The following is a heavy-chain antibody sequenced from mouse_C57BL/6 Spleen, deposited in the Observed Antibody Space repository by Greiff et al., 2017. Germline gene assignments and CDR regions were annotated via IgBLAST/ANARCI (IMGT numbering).Heavy chain of an antibody. D-gene: IGHD2-1*01. V-gene: IGHV1-18*01. CDR3: ARQGFYYGTFDY. Sequence: EVQLVESGPELVKPGASVKIPCKASGYTFTDYKMDWVKQSHGKSLEWIGYINPNNGGTNYNQKFKGKATLTVDKSSSTAYMELRSLTSEDTAVNYCARQGFYYGTFDYWGQGTTLTVSS. CDR2: INPNNGGT. J-gene: IGHJ2*01. CDR1: GYTFTDYK.